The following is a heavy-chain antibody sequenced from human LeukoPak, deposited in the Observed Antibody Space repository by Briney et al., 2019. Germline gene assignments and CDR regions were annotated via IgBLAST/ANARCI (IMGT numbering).Heavy chain of an antibody. J-gene: IGHJ5*02. Sequence: ASVKVSCKASGGTFSSDAISWVRQAPGQGLEWMGGIIPIFGTANYAQKFQGRVTITADESTSTAYMELSSLRSEDTAVYYCASYDIYPPHRFDPWGQGTLVTVSS. D-gene: IGHD3-9*01. CDR2: IIPIFGTA. CDR3: ASYDIYPPHRFDP. V-gene: IGHV1-69*13. CDR1: GGTFSSDA.